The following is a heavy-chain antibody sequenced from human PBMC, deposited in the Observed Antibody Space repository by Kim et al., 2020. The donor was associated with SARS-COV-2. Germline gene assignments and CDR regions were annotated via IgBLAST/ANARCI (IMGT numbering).Heavy chain of an antibody. J-gene: IGHJ6*02. CDR3: AKLGYCSGTSFFYGMDV. D-gene: IGHD2-2*01. V-gene: IGHV3-11*01. Sequence: SVTGRFTISRDDAKNSLYLQMNSLRAEDTALYYCAKLGYCSGTSFFYGMDVWGQGTTVTVSS.